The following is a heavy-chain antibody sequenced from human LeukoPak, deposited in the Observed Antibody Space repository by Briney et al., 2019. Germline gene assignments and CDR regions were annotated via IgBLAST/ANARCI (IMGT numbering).Heavy chain of an antibody. Sequence: GGSLRLSCAASGFTFSSYAMSWVRQAPGKGLEWVSAISGSGGSTYYADSVKGRFTISRDNSKNTLYLQMNSLRAEDTAVYYCASQGGLLWFGELSGGMDVWGQGTTVTVSS. CDR3: ASQGGLLWFGELSGGMDV. J-gene: IGHJ6*02. V-gene: IGHV3-23*01. CDR1: GFTFSSYA. CDR2: ISGSGGST. D-gene: IGHD3-10*01.